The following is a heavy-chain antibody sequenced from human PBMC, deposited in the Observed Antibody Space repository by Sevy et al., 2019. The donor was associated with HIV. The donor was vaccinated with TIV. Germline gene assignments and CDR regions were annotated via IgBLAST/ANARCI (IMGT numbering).Heavy chain of an antibody. Sequence: GGSLRLSCSASEFTFSSYAMSWVRQAPGKGLEWVSSISGSGRFTYYADFVEGRFIISRDNSKNTLSVQMNSLRAEDTAVYYCNRITLQGEDAFDLWGQGTMVTVSS. CDR1: EFTFSSYA. D-gene: IGHD3-10*01. CDR2: ISGSGRFT. CDR3: NRITLQGEDAFDL. V-gene: IGHV3-23*01. J-gene: IGHJ3*01.